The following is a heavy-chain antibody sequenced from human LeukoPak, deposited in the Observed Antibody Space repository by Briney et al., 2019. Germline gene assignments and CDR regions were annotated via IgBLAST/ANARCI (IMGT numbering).Heavy chain of an antibody. CDR2: ISAYNGNT. V-gene: IGHV1-18*01. J-gene: IGHJ4*02. CDR1: GYTFTSYG. CDR3: ARDRSQLVDFDY. D-gene: IGHD2-15*01. Sequence: ASVKVSCKASGYTFTSYGISWVRQAPGQGLGWMGWISAYNGNTKYAQKFQGRVTMTTDTSTTTAYMELRSLRSDGTAVYYCARDRSQLVDFDYWGQGTQVTVSS.